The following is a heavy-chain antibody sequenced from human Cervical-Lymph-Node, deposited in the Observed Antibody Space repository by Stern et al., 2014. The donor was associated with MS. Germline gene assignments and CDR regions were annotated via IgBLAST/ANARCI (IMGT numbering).Heavy chain of an antibody. Sequence: QVQLVQSGAEVKKPGASVKVSCKASGYTFTTYAMHWVRQAPGQRLEWMGWIKVDNGITKYSEKFQGRATISRDKSASTAYMELSSLRSEDTAVYYCARAQSYYGSGSYYIDGMDVWGQGTTVTVSS. CDR3: ARAQSYYGSGSYYIDGMDV. V-gene: IGHV1-3*01. CDR1: GYTFTTYA. CDR2: IKVDNGIT. D-gene: IGHD3-10*01. J-gene: IGHJ6*02.